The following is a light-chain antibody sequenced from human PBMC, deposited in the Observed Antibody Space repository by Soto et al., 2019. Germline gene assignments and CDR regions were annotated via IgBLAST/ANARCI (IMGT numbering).Light chain of an antibody. CDR2: KAS. CDR3: QQYNSYSFT. V-gene: IGKV1-5*03. J-gene: IGKJ4*01. Sequence: DILLTLSPATLSSSAGDRATLTCRASQSISSWLAWYQQKPGKAPRLLIYKASSRESGIPSRFSGSGSGTEFTLTISSLEPDDFAAYYCQQYNSYSFTFGGGTKVDIK. CDR1: QSISSW.